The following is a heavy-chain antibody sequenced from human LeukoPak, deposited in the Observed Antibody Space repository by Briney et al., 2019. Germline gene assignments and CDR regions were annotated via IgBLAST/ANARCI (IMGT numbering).Heavy chain of an antibody. J-gene: IGHJ4*02. CDR1: GFTFSSYS. V-gene: IGHV3-21*01. CDR3: AGELRGYSYVWDY. Sequence: GGSLRLSCAASGFTFSSYSMNWVRQAPGKGLEWVSSISSSSSYIYYADSVKGRFTISRDNAKNSLYLQMNSLRAEDTAVYYCAGELRGYSYVWDYWGQGTLVTVSS. D-gene: IGHD5-18*01. CDR2: ISSSSSYI.